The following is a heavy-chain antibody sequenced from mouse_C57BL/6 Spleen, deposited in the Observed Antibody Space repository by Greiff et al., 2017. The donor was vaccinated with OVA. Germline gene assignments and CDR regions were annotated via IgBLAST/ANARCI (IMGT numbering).Heavy chain of an antibody. CDR2: IYPGDGDT. CDR3: ARSYDKGYFDV. CDR1: GYAFSSYW. Sequence: QVQLKESGAELVKPGASVKISCKASGYAFSSYWMNWVKQRPGKGLEWIGQIYPGDGDTNYNGKFKGKATLTADKSSSTAYMQLSSLTSEDSAVYFCARSYDKGYFDVWGTGTTVTVSS. V-gene: IGHV1-80*01. J-gene: IGHJ1*03. D-gene: IGHD2-12*01.